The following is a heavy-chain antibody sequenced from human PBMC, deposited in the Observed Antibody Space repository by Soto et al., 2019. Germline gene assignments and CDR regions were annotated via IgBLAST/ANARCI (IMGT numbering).Heavy chain of an antibody. CDR1: GGSFSGYY. Sequence: QVQLQQWGAGLLKPSETLSLTCAVYGGSFSGYYWSWIRQPPGKGLEWIGEINHSGSTNYNPSLKSRVTISVDTSKNQFSLKLSSVTAADTAVYYCARGLRYYGSGSYYNRGYYYYGMDVWGQGTTVTVSS. J-gene: IGHJ6*02. CDR3: ARGLRYYGSGSYYNRGYYYYGMDV. D-gene: IGHD3-10*01. CDR2: INHSGST. V-gene: IGHV4-34*01.